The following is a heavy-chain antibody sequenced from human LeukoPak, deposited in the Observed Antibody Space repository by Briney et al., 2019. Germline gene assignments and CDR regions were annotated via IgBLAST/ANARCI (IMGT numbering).Heavy chain of an antibody. CDR1: GFTFGDYA. CDR3: TRMNYYYGMYV. J-gene: IGHJ6*02. Sequence: PGGSLRLSCTASGFTFGDYAMSWVRQAPGKGLEWVGFIRSKAYGGTTEYAASVKGRFTISRDDSKSIAYLQMNSLKTEDTAVYYCTRMNYYYGMYVWGQGTTVTVSS. CDR2: IRSKAYGGTT. V-gene: IGHV3-49*04.